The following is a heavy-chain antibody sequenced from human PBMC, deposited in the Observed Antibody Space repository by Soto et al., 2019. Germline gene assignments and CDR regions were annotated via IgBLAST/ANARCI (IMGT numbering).Heavy chain of an antibody. J-gene: IGHJ6*03. CDR3: ARDDILCDGGSCYGVPMDL. CDR2: ISGSGGST. CDR1: GFTFSSYA. D-gene: IGHD2-15*01. Sequence: GGSLRLSCAASGFTFSSYAMSWVRQAPGKGLEWVSAISGSGGSTYYADSVKGRFTISRDNSKNTLYLQMDGLRAEDTAVYYCARDDILCDGGSCYGVPMDLWGKGTTVTVSS. V-gene: IGHV3-23*01.